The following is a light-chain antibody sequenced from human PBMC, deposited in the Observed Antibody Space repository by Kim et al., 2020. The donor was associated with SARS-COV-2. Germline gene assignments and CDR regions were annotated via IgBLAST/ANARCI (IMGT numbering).Light chain of an antibody. CDR1: HWVSTQ. CDR3: QQYNNWFPFT. CDR2: GAS. J-gene: IGKJ2*01. V-gene: IGKV3-15*01. Sequence: SPGERPLLLCTAGHWVSTQLACYHQKPGQAPRLLIYGASTRATGIPARISGSGSGTDFTLTITSLQSEDFGIYYCQQYNNWFPFTFGQGTKLEI.